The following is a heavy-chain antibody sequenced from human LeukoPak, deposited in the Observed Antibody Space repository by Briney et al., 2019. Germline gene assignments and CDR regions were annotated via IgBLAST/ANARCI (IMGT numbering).Heavy chain of an antibody. V-gene: IGHV3-64D*06. D-gene: IGHD2-15*01. CDR1: GFTFSSYA. Sequence: AGGSLRLSCSASGFTFSSYAMHWVRQAPGKGLEYVSAISSNGGSTYYADSVKGRFTISRDNSKNTLYLQMSSLRAEDTAVYYCASVVGGATVYYAYGMDVWGQGTTVTVSS. CDR3: ASVVGGATVYYAYGMDV. J-gene: IGHJ6*02. CDR2: ISSNGGST.